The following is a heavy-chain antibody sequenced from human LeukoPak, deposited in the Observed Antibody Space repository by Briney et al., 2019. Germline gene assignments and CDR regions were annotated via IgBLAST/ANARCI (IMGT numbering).Heavy chain of an antibody. CDR2: IYYSGST. CDR1: GGSISSYY. J-gene: IGHJ4*02. D-gene: IGHD2-8*01. V-gene: IGHV4-59*01. CDR3: ARWDGDYLDY. Sequence: PSETLSLTCTVSGGSISSYYWSWIRQPPGKGLEWIGYIYYSGSTNYNPSLKSRVTISVDTSKNRFSLKLSSVTAADTAVYYCARWDGDYLDYWGQGTLVTVSS.